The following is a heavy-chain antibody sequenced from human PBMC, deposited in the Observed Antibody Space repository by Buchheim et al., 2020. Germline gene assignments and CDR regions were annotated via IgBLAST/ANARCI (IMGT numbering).Heavy chain of an antibody. CDR2: IKQDGSEK. CDR3: ASADIVVVNGLYDGMDV. CDR1: GFTFSSYW. D-gene: IGHD2-15*01. V-gene: IGHV3-7*01. J-gene: IGHJ6*02. Sequence: EVQLVESGGGLVQPGGSLRLSCAASGFTFSSYWVSWVRQAPGKGLEWVANIKQDGSEKYYVDSVKGRFTISRDNDKHSLYLQMNSLRAEDTAVYYCASADIVVVNGLYDGMDVWGQGTT.